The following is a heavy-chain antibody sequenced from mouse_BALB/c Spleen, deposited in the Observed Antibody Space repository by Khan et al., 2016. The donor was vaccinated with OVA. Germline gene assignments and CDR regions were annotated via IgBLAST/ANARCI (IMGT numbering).Heavy chain of an antibody. Sequence: QVQLQQSGPELVKPGASVKMSCQPSGYPFTDYDIRWVKQRTGQGLEWIGEIYPGSGSTYYNEKFTGKATLTADKSSNTAYMSLSSLTSEDSAVXCCARICDGNCYAKDYWRQGTAVTVST. CDR1: GYPFTDYD. V-gene: IGHV1-77*01. CDR3: ARICDGNCYAKDY. D-gene: IGHD4-1*02. J-gene: IGHJ4*01. CDR2: IYPGSGST.